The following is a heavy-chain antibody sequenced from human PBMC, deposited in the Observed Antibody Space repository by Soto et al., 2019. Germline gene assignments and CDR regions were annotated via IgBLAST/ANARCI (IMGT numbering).Heavy chain of an antibody. CDR2: IYYSGST. Sequence: LSLTCTVSGGSISSGDYYWSWIRQPPGKGLEWIGYIYYSGSTYYNPSLKRRVTISVDTSKNQFSLKLSSVTAADTAVYYCASRLYDYGDPTGFDPWGQGTLVTVSS. J-gene: IGHJ5*02. V-gene: IGHV4-30-4*01. CDR3: ASRLYDYGDPTGFDP. CDR1: GGSISSGDYY. D-gene: IGHD4-17*01.